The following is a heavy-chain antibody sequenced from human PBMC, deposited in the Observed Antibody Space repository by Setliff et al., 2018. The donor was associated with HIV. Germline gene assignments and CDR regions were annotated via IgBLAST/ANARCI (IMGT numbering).Heavy chain of an antibody. CDR2: IKKDGREK. CDR3: ASMWKVGA. D-gene: IGHD1-26*01. Sequence: GGSLRLSCGASGFIFSDSWMDWVRQVPGKGLGWVATIKKDGREKYYVDSVKGRFTISRDNARTSLYLEMTNLKVEDTAVYFCASMWKVGAWGRGTLVTVSS. V-gene: IGHV3-7*03. CDR1: GFIFSDSW. J-gene: IGHJ5*02.